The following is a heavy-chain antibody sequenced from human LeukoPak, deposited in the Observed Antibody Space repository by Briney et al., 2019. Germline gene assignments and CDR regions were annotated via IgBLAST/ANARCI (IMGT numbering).Heavy chain of an antibody. J-gene: IGHJ2*01. CDR2: LYYSGST. CDR3: ARAGSRGSCCYNLAYWYFDL. CDR1: GGSISSYY. Sequence: PPETLSLTRTVSGGSISSYYWSWIRQPPGKGLEWIGYLYYSGSTNYNPSLKSRVTISLDTSKSQVSLKLSSVTAADTAVYYCARAGSRGSCCYNLAYWYFDLWGRGTLATVSS. V-gene: IGHV4-59*01. D-gene: IGHD3-16*02.